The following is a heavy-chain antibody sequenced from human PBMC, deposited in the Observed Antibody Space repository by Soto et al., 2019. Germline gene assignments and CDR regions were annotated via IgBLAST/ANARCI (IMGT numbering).Heavy chain of an antibody. CDR3: ARNSRGSYHDY. Sequence: SETLSLTCTVSGGSISSSRCHWGWIRQPPGKGLEWIASIKYSGTTFYNPSLKSRVTISVDTSKNQFSLKLSSVTAADTAVYYCARNSRGSYHDYWGQGTLVTVSS. J-gene: IGHJ4*02. D-gene: IGHD1-26*01. V-gene: IGHV4-39*01. CDR2: IKYSGTT. CDR1: GGSISSSRCH.